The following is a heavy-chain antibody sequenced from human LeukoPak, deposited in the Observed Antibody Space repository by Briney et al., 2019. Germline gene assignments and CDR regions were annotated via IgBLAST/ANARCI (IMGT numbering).Heavy chain of an antibody. CDR2: IYYSGST. D-gene: IGHD3-3*01. CDR1: GGSFSGYY. J-gene: IGHJ6*03. Sequence: SETLSLTCAVYGGSFSGYYWSWIRQPPGKGLEWIGYIYYSGSTNYNPSLKSRVTISVDTSKNQFSLKLSSVTAADTAVYYCARCTNDFWSGYLYYYYYMDVWGKGTTVTVSS. V-gene: IGHV4-59*01. CDR3: ARCTNDFWSGYLYYYYYMDV.